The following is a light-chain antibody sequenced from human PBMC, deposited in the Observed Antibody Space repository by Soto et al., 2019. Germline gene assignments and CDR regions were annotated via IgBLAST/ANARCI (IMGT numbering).Light chain of an antibody. V-gene: IGKV1-39*01. CDR3: QQYMSYS. CDR1: QRISSY. Sequence: DIQMTQSPSSLSASVGDRVTITCRASQRISSYLNWYQQKPGKAPKLLIYAASSLQSGVPSRFSGSGSGTDFTLTISSLQPDDFATYYCQQYMSYSFGQGTKVDIK. CDR2: AAS. J-gene: IGKJ1*01.